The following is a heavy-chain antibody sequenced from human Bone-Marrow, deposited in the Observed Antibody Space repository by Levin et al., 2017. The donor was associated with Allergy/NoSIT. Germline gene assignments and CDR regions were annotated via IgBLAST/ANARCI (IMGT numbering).Heavy chain of an antibody. CDR2: ISWNSGRI. CDR3: AKDLRSWPDAFDI. J-gene: IGHJ3*02. Sequence: SCAASGFTFDDYAMHWVRQAPGKGLEWVSGISWNSGRIAYADSVKGRFTISRDNAKNSLYLQMNSLRVEDTALYYCAKDLRSWPDAFDIWGQGTMVTVSS. CDR1: GFTFDDYA. V-gene: IGHV3-9*01. D-gene: IGHD6-13*01.